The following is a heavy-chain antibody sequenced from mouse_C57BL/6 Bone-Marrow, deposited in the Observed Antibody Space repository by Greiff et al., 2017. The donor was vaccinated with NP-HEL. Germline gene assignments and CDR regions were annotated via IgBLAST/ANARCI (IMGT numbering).Heavy chain of an antibody. CDR1: GYTFTDYY. V-gene: IGHV1-26*01. CDR2: INPNNGGT. J-gene: IGHJ1*03. CDR3: ARPGPYYGYWYFDV. D-gene: IGHD1-1*01. Sequence: EEKLQQSGPELVKPGASVKISCKASGYTFTDYYMNWVKQSHGKSLEWIGDINPNNGGTSYNQKFKGKATLTVDKSSSTAYMELRSLTSEDSAVYYCARPGPYYGYWYFDVWGTGTTVTVSS.